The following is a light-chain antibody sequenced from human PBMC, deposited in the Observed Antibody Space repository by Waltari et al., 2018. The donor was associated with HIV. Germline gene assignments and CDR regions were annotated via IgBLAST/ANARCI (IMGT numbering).Light chain of an antibody. Sequence: LMMTQSPLSLPVTPGEPASISCRSSQSLLHDNGDKYLDWYLQKPGQSPQLLIYLGSNRASGVPDRFSGSGSGTDFTLKISRVEAEDVGVYYCMQALQPPWTFGQGTKVEIK. CDR3: MQALQPPWT. CDR1: QSLLHDNGDKY. CDR2: LGS. J-gene: IGKJ1*01. V-gene: IGKV2-28*01.